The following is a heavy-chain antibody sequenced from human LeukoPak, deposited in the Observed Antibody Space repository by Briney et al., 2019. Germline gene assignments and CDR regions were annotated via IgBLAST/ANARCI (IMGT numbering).Heavy chain of an antibody. J-gene: IGHJ4*02. D-gene: IGHD3-10*01. CDR1: GAYIDNYN. Sequence: SETLSLTCTVPGAYIDNYNWSWIRQPPGKGLEWIGYTDYHGNTNYNPYLKSRVIISLDKSKTYFSLKMTSVTAADTAVYFCARGPYDSGIRYNFRLDYWGQGALVTVSS. CDR3: ARGPYDSGIRYNFRLDY. CDR2: TDYHGNT. V-gene: IGHV4-59*01.